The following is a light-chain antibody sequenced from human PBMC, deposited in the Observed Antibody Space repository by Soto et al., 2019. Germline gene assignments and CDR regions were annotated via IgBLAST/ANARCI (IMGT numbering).Light chain of an antibody. CDR2: GGF. CDR3: HQYATSSPT. CDR1: PSISVY. Sequence: DIQMTQSPSTLSASVGDRVTITCRASPSISVYLAWYQQRPREAPKLLVYGGFSLESGVPSRFSGSGSGTEFTLTISSLQPTDFATYYCHQYATSSPTFGQGTKLEI. V-gene: IGKV1-5*01. J-gene: IGKJ2*01.